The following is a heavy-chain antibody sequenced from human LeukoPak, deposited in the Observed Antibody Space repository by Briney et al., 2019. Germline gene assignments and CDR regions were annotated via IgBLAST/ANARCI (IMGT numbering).Heavy chain of an antibody. V-gene: IGHV4-34*01. J-gene: IGHJ4*02. Sequence: KPSETLSLTCAVYGGSFSGYYWSWIRQPPGKGLEWIGEINHSGSTNYNPSLKSRVTISVDTSKNQFSLKLSSVTAADTAVYYCARASSHSSSWWPFDYWGQGTLVTVSS. D-gene: IGHD6-13*01. CDR2: INHSGST. CDR3: ARASSHSSSWWPFDY. CDR1: GGSFSGYY.